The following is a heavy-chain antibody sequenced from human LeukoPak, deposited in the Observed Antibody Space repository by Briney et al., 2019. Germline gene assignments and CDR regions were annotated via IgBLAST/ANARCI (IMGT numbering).Heavy chain of an antibody. Sequence: GGSVRLSCAASGFTFSSYGMHWVRQAPGKGLELVAFIRYDGSDKYYADSVKGRFTISRDNSKNTLSLKMNSLSAQDTAVNYCAKDHGSGGCCYMNFDYWGQGNLVTVSS. J-gene: IGHJ4*02. D-gene: IGHD2-15*01. CDR1: GFTFSSYG. CDR3: AKDHGSGGCCYMNFDY. V-gene: IGHV3-30*02. CDR2: IRYDGSDK.